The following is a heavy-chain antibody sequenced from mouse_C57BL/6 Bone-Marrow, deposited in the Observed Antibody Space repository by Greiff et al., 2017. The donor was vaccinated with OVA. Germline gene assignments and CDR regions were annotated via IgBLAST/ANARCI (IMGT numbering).Heavy chain of an antibody. CDR1: GYTFTSYW. V-gene: IGHV1-72*01. J-gene: IGHJ3*01. D-gene: IGHD1-1*01. Sequence: QVQLQQPGAELVKPGASVKLSCKASGYTFTSYWMHWVKQRPGRGLEWIGRIDPTSGGTKYNEKFKSKATFNVDKPSSTAYMQLSSLTSEDSAVYYCARHGSRGPPWFAYWGQGTLVTVSA. CDR2: IDPTSGGT. CDR3: ARHGSRGPPWFAY.